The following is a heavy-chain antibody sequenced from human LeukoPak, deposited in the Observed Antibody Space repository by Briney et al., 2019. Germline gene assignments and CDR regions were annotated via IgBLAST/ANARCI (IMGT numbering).Heavy chain of an antibody. CDR2: IHPSGST. CDR1: GDSISSYY. V-gene: IGHV4-4*07. J-gene: IGHJ4*02. Sequence: SETLSLTCTVSGDSISSYYWSWVRQPAGKGLEWIGRIHPSGSTNYNPSLKSRVTISLDTSKNHFSLKLSSVTAADTAVYFCARSFSEKFYFESWGQGTLVTVSS. D-gene: IGHD1-26*01. CDR3: ARSFSEKFYFES.